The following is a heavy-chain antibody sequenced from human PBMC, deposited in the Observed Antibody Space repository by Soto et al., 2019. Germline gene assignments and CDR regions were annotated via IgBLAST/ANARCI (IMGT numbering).Heavy chain of an antibody. CDR1: GFTFSSYG. D-gene: IGHD3-3*01. J-gene: IGHJ6*02. CDR3: AKFRIYYDFRSGYLDV. V-gene: IGHV3-30*18. Sequence: GVSLRLSCAASGFTFSSYGMHWVRQAPGKGLEWVAVISYDGSNKYYADSVKGRFTISRDNSKNTLYLQMNSLRAEDTAVYYCAKFRIYYDFRSGYLDVWGQGTTVTVSS. CDR2: ISYDGSNK.